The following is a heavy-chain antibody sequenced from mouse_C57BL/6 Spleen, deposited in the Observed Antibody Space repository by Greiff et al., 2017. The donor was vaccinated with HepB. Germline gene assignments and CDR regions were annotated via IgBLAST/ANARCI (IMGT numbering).Heavy chain of an antibody. V-gene: IGHV3-6*01. D-gene: IGHD2-10*01. CDR2: ISYDGSN. J-gene: IGHJ2*01. CDR3: AREGDLLYFDY. Sequence: DVQLVESGPGLVKPSQSLSLTCSVTGYSITSGYYWNWIRQFPGNKLEWMGYISYDGSNNYNPSLNNRISITRDTSKNQFFLKLNSVTTEDTATYYCAREGDLLYFDYWGQGTTLTVSS. CDR1: GYSITSGYY.